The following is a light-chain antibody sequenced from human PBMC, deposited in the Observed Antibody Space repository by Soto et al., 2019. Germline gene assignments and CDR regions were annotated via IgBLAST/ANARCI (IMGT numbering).Light chain of an antibody. CDR1: QSISSW. CDR2: KAS. Sequence: DIQMTQSPSTLSASVGDGVTITCRASQSISSWLAWYQQKPGKAPKLLIYKASNLESGVPSSFSGSGSGTEFTLTISSLQPDDFATYYCQQYNSYPLTFGPGTKVDIK. V-gene: IGKV1-5*03. J-gene: IGKJ3*01. CDR3: QQYNSYPLT.